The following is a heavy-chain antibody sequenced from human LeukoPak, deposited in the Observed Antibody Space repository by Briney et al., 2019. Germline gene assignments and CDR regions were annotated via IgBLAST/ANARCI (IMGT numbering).Heavy chain of an antibody. J-gene: IGHJ4*02. CDR1: GFTFSSYA. Sequence: GGSLRLSCAASGFTFSSYAMSWVRQAPGKGLEWVSAISGSGGSTYYADSVKGRFTISRDNSKNTLYLQMNSLRAEDTAVYYCAKSQYDFWSGYALDYWGQGTLVTVSS. CDR2: ISGSGGST. D-gene: IGHD3-3*01. V-gene: IGHV3-23*01. CDR3: AKSQYDFWSGYALDY.